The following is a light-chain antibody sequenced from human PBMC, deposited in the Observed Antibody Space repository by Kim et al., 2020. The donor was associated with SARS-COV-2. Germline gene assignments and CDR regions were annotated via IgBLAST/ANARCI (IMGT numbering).Light chain of an antibody. J-gene: IGLJ3*02. CDR1: SLRSYH. CDR3: NYRDRSANRV. Sequence: SSELTQDPAVSVALGQTVRITCQGDSLRSYHASWYQQKPGQAPSLVIYAKNKRPSGVPDRFSGSSSGNIASLTITGAQAEDEADYYCNYRDRSANRVFGGGTKVTVL. CDR2: AKN. V-gene: IGLV3-19*01.